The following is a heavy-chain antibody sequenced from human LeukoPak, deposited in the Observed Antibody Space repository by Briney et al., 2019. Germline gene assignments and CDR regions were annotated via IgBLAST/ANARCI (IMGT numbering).Heavy chain of an antibody. CDR3: TTAPRTYYDFWSGSENFDY. D-gene: IGHD3-3*01. J-gene: IGHJ4*02. V-gene: IGHV3-15*01. CDR2: IKSKTDGGTT. Sequence: PGGSLRLSCAASGFTFSNAWMSWVRQAPGNGLEWVGRIKSKTDGGTTDYAAPVKGRFTISRDDSKNTLYLQMNSLKTEDTAVYYCTTAPRTYYDFWSGSENFDYWGQGTLVTVSS. CDR1: GFTFSNAW.